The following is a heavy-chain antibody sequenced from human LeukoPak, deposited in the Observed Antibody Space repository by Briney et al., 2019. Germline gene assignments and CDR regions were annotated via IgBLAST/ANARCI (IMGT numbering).Heavy chain of an antibody. V-gene: IGHV4-59*01. J-gene: IGHJ5*02. CDR2: IYYSGTT. D-gene: IGHD3-3*01. CDR3: ARGSIFGVSINWFDT. CDR1: GGSMSSYY. Sequence: PSETLSLTCTVSGGSMSSYYWSWIRQPPEKGLEWIGCIYYSGTTKYNPSLKSRLTMSVDTSENQFSLRLSSVTAADTAVYYCARGSIFGVSINWFDTWGQGTLVTVSS.